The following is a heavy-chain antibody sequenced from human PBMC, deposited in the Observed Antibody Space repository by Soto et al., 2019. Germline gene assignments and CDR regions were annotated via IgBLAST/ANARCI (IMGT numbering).Heavy chain of an antibody. J-gene: IGHJ6*02. D-gene: IGHD2-21*02. CDR1: GFSLNTYW. CDR3: ARSGSDNVYYYGMDV. V-gene: IGHV5-51*01. CDR2: IFPGDSDT. Sequence: GESLKISCKASGFSLNTYWIAWVRQMPGKGLEWMGAIFPGDSDTKYSPSFEGQVTISADRSTSTAYVQWDSLRASDTATYYCARSGSDNVYYYGMDVWGQGTTVTVSS.